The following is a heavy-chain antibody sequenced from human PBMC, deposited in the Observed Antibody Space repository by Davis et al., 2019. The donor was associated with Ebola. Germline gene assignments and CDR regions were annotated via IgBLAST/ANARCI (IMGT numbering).Heavy chain of an antibody. CDR1: GYTFTSYD. CDR2: MNPNSGNT. V-gene: IGHV1-8*01. CDR3: ARGTKAVKNWLDP. J-gene: IGHJ5*02. Sequence: ASVQVSCKASGYTFTSYDINWVRQATGQGLEWMGWMNPNSGNTGYAQKFQGRVTMTRSTSISTAYMELSSLRSEDTAVYYCARGTKAVKNWLDPWGQGTLVTVSS. D-gene: IGHD2-15*01.